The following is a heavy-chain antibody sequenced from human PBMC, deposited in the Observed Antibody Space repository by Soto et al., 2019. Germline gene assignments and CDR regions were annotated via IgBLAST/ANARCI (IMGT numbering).Heavy chain of an antibody. D-gene: IGHD3-16*01. CDR3: ARRLGYGYKSTWAEMDI. V-gene: IGHV5-51*01. Sequence: PGESLKISCTSYGFSFTSYWIAWVRQLPGKGLEWVGIIYPGNSDTLYGPSFQGQVTISADRSMNTAYLQWSGLRASDTATYYCARRLGYGYKSTWAEMDIWGLGTTVTVSS. CDR2: IYPGNSDT. J-gene: IGHJ6*02. CDR1: GFSFTSYW.